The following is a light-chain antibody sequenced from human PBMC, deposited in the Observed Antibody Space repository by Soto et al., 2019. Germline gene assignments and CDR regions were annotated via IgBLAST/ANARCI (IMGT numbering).Light chain of an antibody. J-gene: IGLJ2*01. CDR2: DNN. CDR1: SSNVGNNF. CDR3: GTWDTELSAVV. Sequence: QSVLTQPPSVSAAPGQKVTISCSGSSSNVGNNFVSWYQQFPGTAPKLLIFDNNQRPSGIPDRFFGSKSGTSATLAITGPQTGDEAVYYCGTWDTELSAVVFGGGTKLTVL. V-gene: IGLV1-51*01.